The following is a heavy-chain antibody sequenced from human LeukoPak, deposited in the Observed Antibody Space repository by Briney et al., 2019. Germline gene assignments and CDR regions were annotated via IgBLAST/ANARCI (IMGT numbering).Heavy chain of an antibody. CDR2: ISWNSGII. Sequence: GGSLRLSCAASGFTFDDYAMHWVRQAPGKGLEWVSGISWNSGIIVYADSVKGRFTISRDTAKNPLYLQMNSLRAEDTALYYCAKDAYGILTGYLGYWGQGTLVTVSS. V-gene: IGHV3-9*01. D-gene: IGHD3-9*01. CDR3: AKDAYGILTGYLGY. CDR1: GFTFDDYA. J-gene: IGHJ4*02.